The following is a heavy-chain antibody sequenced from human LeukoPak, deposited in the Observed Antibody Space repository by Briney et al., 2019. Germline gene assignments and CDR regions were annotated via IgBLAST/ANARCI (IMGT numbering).Heavy chain of an antibody. J-gene: IGHJ3*02. CDR1: GFTFSTYW. CDR2: VKQDGSEK. CDR3: ARDRYSVVVPAAGAFDI. Sequence: PGGSLRLSCAASGFTFSTYWMGWVRQAPGKGLEWVANVKQDGSEKYYVDSVKGRFTISRDNAKNSLYLQMNSLRAEDTAVYYCARDRYSVVVPAAGAFDIWGQGTMVSVSS. V-gene: IGHV3-7*01. D-gene: IGHD2-2*01.